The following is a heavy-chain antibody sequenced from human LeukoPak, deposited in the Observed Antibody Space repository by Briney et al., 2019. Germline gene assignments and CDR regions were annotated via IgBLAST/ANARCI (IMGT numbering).Heavy chain of an antibody. J-gene: IGHJ4*02. CDR2: INTYNGNT. Sequence: ASVKVSCKASGYTFTTYGITWVRQAPGQGLEWMGWINTYNGNTNLAQKLQGRVSMTTDTSTSTVYMELRSLTSGDTAVYYCARGSFCYYWGQGTLVTVSS. V-gene: IGHV1-18*01. CDR1: GYTFTTYG. D-gene: IGHD6-13*01. CDR3: ARGSFCYY.